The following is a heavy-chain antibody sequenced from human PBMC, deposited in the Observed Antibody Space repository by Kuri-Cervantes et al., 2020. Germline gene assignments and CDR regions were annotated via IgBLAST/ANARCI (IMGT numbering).Heavy chain of an antibody. Sequence: GGSLRLSCAASGFTFSSCGMHWVRQAPGKGLEWVAFIRYDGSNKYYADSVKGLFTISRDNSKNTLYLQMNSLRTEDTAVYYCATGPTTMDSGYYYYYMDVWGKGTTVTVSS. J-gene: IGHJ6*03. CDR1: GFTFSSCG. V-gene: IGHV3-30*02. D-gene: IGHD5-24*01. CDR2: IRYDGSNK. CDR3: ATGPTTMDSGYYYYYMDV.